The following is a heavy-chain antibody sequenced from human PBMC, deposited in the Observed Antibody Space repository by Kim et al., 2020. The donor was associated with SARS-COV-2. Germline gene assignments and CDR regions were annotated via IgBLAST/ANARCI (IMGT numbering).Heavy chain of an antibody. V-gene: IGHV3-48*02. J-gene: IGHJ6*03. Sequence: GGSLRLSCAASGFTFSSYNMNWVRQAPGKGLEWVSYISSISGTIYYADSVKGRFTISRDNAKNSLYLQMNSLRDEDTAVYYCAREGTLTIFGVAPPGYYYYMDVWGKGTTVTVSS. D-gene: IGHD3-3*01. CDR2: ISSISGTI. CDR1: GFTFSSYN. CDR3: AREGTLTIFGVAPPGYYYYMDV.